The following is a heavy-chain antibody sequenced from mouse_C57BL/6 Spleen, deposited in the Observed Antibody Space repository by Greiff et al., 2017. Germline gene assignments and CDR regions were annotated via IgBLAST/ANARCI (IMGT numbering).Heavy chain of an antibody. D-gene: IGHD1-1*02. V-gene: IGHV14-2*01. Sequence: VQLQQSGAELVKPGASVKLSCTASGFNIKDYYMHWVKQRPEQGLEWIGRIDPEAGATKYAPKFQGKATIPADTSSNTAYLQLSSLTSEDTAVDYCARCYGSSYNEYFDVWGKGTTVTVAS. CDR1: GFNIKDYY. J-gene: IGHJ1*03. CDR2: IDPEAGAT. CDR3: ARCYGSSYNEYFDV.